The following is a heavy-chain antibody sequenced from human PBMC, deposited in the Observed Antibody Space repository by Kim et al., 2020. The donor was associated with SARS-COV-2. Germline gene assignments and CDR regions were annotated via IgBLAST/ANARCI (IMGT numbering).Heavy chain of an antibody. CDR2: IDPSDSYT. J-gene: IGHJ4*02. V-gene: IGHV5-10-1*01. CDR1: GYSFTSYW. D-gene: IGHD3-9*01. Sequence: GESLKISCKGSGYSFTSYWISWVRQMPGKGLEWMGRIDPSDSYTNYSPSFQGHVTISADKSISTAYLQWSSLKASDTAMYYCARLEGCSSTSCATYYDILTGYNPGFYFDYWGQGTLVTVSS. CDR3: ARLEGCSSTSCATYYDILTGYNPGFYFDY.